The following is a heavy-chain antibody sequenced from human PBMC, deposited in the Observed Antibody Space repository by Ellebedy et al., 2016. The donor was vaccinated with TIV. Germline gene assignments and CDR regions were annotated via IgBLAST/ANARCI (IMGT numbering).Heavy chain of an antibody. J-gene: IGHJ4*02. CDR1: GYTFTNYD. D-gene: IGHD7-27*01. CDR3: ARVVRLGWSSYYFDY. CDR2: MNPNSGKT. V-gene: IGHV1-8*02. Sequence: AASVKVSCKASGYTFTNYDIDWVRQAPGQGLEWMGWMNPNSGKTGYAQTFQGRVTMTWNTSINTAYMELSSLIFDDTAAYFCARVVRLGWSSYYFDYWGQGTLVAVSS.